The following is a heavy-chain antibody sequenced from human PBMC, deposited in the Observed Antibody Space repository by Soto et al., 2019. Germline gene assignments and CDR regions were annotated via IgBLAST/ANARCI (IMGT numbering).Heavy chain of an antibody. Sequence: PSETLSLTCTVSGGSISSYYWNWIRQPPGKGLEWIGYINYSGSTNYSPSLKSRVTISVDTSKNQVSLKLTSVTAADTAAYYCARGGGYHDYWGQGTMVTVSS. D-gene: IGHD1-26*01. V-gene: IGHV4-59*01. CDR2: INYSGST. CDR3: ARGGGYHDY. J-gene: IGHJ4*02. CDR1: GGSISSYY.